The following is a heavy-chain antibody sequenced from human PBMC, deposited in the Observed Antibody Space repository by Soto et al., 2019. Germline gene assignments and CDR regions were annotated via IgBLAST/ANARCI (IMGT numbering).Heavy chain of an antibody. J-gene: IGHJ4*02. CDR2: IFYTGNS. CDR1: GTSFSDFS. D-gene: IGHD4-17*01. Sequence: QVQLQQWGAGLLKPSETLSLTCAVSGTSFSDFSWSWVRQSPGRGLEWLGEIFYTGNSNYRPSLKSRLTMSVDTSKNHFSLRLSAVTAADTGVYYCARRENGDYINFFDSWGQGTLVTVSS. CDR3: ARRENGDYINFFDS. V-gene: IGHV4-34*12.